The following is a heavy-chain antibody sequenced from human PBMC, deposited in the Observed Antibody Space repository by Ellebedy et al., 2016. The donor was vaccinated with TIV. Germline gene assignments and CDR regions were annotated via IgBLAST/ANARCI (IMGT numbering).Heavy chain of an antibody. Sequence: AASVKVSCKASGYTFTSYGISWVRQAPGQGLEWMGWVSAYNGNTNYAQKLQGRVTMTTDTSTSTAYMELRSLRSDDTAVYYCAKHKGGYYYYGMDAWGQGTTVTVSS. CDR3: AKHKGGYYYYGMDA. D-gene: IGHD3-16*01. CDR2: VSAYNGNT. CDR1: GYTFTSYG. J-gene: IGHJ6*02. V-gene: IGHV1-18*01.